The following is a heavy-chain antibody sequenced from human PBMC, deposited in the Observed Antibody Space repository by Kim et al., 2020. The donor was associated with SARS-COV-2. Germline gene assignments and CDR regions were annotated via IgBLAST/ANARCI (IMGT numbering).Heavy chain of an antibody. V-gene: IGHV3-23*01. Sequence: YTESVKGRFTISKDNSKNTLYLQMNSLRAEDTAVYYCAAVKRGNSGYFDYWGQGTLVTVSS. D-gene: IGHD3-10*01. CDR3: AAVKRGNSGYFDY. J-gene: IGHJ4*02.